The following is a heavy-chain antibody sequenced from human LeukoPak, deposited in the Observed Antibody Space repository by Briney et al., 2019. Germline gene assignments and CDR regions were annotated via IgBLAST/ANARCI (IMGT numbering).Heavy chain of an antibody. CDR3: ARGHHFWSGYYTGHFDY. V-gene: IGHV3-30*04. D-gene: IGHD3-3*02. CDR1: GFTFSSYA. J-gene: IGHJ4*02. CDR2: ISYDGSNK. Sequence: PGGSLRLSCAASGFTFSSYAMHWVRQAPGKGLEWVAVISYDGSNKYYADSVKGRFTISRDNSKNTLYLQMNSLRAEDMAVYYCARGHHFWSGYYTGHFDYWGQGTLVTVSS.